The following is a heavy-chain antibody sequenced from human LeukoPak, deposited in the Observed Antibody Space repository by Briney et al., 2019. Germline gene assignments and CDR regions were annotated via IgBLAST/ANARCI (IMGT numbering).Heavy chain of an antibody. V-gene: IGHV4-59*01. D-gene: IGHD6-13*01. CDR1: GGSISSYY. Sequence: SETLSLTCTVSGGSISSYYWSWIRQPPGKGLEWIGYIYYSGSTNYNPSLKSRVTISVDTSKNQFSLKLSSVTAADTAVYYCARGDSSSWXVIDYWGQGTLVTVS. J-gene: IGHJ4*02. CDR2: IYYSGST. CDR3: ARGDSSSWXVIDY.